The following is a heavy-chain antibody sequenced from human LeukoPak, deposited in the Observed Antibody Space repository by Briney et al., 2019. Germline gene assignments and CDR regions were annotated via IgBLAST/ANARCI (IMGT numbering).Heavy chain of an antibody. CDR1: GFTFSDYY. V-gene: IGHV3-11*01. CDR2: ISSSGSTI. J-gene: IGHJ4*02. CDR3: AREHHGWVQPGGFDY. Sequence: GGSLRLSCAATGFTFSDYYMSWIRQAPGKGLEWVSYISSSGSTIYYADSVKGRFTISWDNAKSSLYLQMNSLRAEDTAVYYCAREHHGWVQPGGFDYWGQGTLVTVSS. D-gene: IGHD5-24*01.